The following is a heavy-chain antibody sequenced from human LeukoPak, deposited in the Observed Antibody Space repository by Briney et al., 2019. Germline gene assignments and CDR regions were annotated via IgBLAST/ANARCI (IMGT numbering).Heavy chain of an antibody. D-gene: IGHD3-10*01. CDR3: ARDMAPDDRDSSRSAFDI. CDR1: GGSFSGYY. V-gene: IGHV4-34*01. CDR2: INHSGST. J-gene: IGHJ3*02. Sequence: SETLSLTCAVYGGSFSGYYWSWIRQPPGKGLEWIGEINHSGSTNYNPSLKSRVTISVDTSKNQFSLKLSSVTAADTAVYYCARDMAPDDRDSSRSAFDIWGQGTMVTVSS.